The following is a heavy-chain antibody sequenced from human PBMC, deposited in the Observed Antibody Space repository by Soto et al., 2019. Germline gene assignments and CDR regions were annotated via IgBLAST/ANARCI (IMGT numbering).Heavy chain of an antibody. J-gene: IGHJ5*02. D-gene: IGHD2-2*02. Sequence: PSETLSLTCAVSGGSISSGGYSWSWIRQPPGKGLEWIGYICHSGSTYYNPSLKSRVTISVDRSKNQFSLKLSSVTAADTAVYYCARATYCSSTSCHTDEANWFDPWGQGTLVTVSS. V-gene: IGHV4-30-2*01. CDR1: GGSISSGGYS. CDR3: ARATYCSSTSCHTDEANWFDP. CDR2: ICHSGST.